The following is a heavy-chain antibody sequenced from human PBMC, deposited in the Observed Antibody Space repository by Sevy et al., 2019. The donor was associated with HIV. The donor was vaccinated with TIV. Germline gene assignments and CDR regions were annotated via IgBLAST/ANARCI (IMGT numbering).Heavy chain of an antibody. J-gene: IGHJ6*02. V-gene: IGHV3-48*03. Sequence: GGSLRLSCAASGFTFSSYEMNWVRQAPGKGLEWVSYISSSASTIFYADSVKGRFTISRDNPKNSLYLQMNTLRAEDTAVYYCARDSSGWQDYGMDVWGQGTTVTVSS. D-gene: IGHD6-19*01. CDR1: GFTFSSYE. CDR2: ISSSASTI. CDR3: ARDSSGWQDYGMDV.